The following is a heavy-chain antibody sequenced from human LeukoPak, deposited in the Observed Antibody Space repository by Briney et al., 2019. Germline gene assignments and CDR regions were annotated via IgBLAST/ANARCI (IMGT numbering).Heavy chain of an antibody. V-gene: IGHV1-2*02. CDR3: AREAETTLNWFDP. Sequence: GASVKVSCKASGYTFSGYYMHWMRQAPGQGLEWMGWINPNSGGTKYAQKFQGRVTMTRDTSISTAYMELSRLRSDDTAVYYCAREAETTLNWFDPWGQGTLVTVSS. CDR2: INPNSGGT. D-gene: IGHD1-1*01. J-gene: IGHJ5*02. CDR1: GYTFSGYY.